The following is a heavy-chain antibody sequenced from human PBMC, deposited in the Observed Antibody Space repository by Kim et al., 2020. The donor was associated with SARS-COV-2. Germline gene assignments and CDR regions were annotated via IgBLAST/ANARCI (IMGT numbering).Heavy chain of an antibody. J-gene: IGHJ6*02. CDR2: ISGGGDST. CDR1: GFTSTFYD. Sequence: GGSLRLSCAASGFTSTFYDMNWVRQAPGKGLEWVSGISGGGDSTYYADSVKGRFTISRDNSKNTLYLQMNSLRAEDTAVFYCARRASSYYSYYGMDVWGQGTTVTVSS. V-gene: IGHV3-23*01. CDR3: ARRASSYYSYYGMDV.